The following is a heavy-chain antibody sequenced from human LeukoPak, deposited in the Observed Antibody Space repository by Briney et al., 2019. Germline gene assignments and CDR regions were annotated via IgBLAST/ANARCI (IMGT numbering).Heavy chain of an antibody. CDR3: AKDLSGGSYDY. D-gene: IGHD1-26*01. CDR2: VSGSGGST. Sequence: GSLRLSCAASGFTFSSYALSWVRQAPGKGLEWVSAVSGSGGSTYYADSVKGRFTISRDNSKNTLYPQMNSLRAEDTAVYYCAKDLSGGSYDYWGQGTLVTVSS. J-gene: IGHJ4*02. CDR1: GFTFSSYA. V-gene: IGHV3-23*01.